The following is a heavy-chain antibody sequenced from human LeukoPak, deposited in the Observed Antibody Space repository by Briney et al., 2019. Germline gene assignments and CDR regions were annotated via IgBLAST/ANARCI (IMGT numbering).Heavy chain of an antibody. CDR3: ASRNYYYYMDV. J-gene: IGHJ6*03. CDR2: INSDGSST. Sequence: GGSLRLSCAASGFTFSSYWMHWVRQAPGKGLVWVSRINSDGSSTSYADSVKGRFTISRDNAKNTLYLQMNSLRAEDTAAYYCASRNYYYYMDVWGKGTTVTVSS. V-gene: IGHV3-74*01. CDR1: GFTFSSYW.